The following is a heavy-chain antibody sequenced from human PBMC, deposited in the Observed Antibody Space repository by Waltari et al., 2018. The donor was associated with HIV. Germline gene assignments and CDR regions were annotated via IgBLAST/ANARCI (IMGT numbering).Heavy chain of an antibody. Sequence: EVQLVESGGGLVQPGGSLRLSCAASGFTFSSYSMNWVRQAPGKGVEWVSYISSTSNTIYYADSVKGRVTVSRDNAKNSLSLQMNSLRAEDTAVYFCAKEVVALPHYYYYGLGVWGQGTTVTISS. J-gene: IGHJ6*02. CDR1: GFTFSSYS. V-gene: IGHV3-48*04. CDR2: ISSTSNTI. CDR3: AKEVVALPHYYYYGLGV. D-gene: IGHD2-15*01.